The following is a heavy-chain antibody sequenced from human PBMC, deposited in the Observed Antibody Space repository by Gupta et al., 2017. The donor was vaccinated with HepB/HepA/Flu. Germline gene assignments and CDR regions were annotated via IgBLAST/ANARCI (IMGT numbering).Heavy chain of an antibody. D-gene: IGHD3-9*01. Sequence: EQLMVSGAGVVLPGRSLIRSCAASAATLGPSPMHRVLPAPGKGLEWVAVISYGRSNKYYADSVKGRFTISRDNTENTLHLQMDSLRPDDTAVYYCARGQDILTGDYVLDYYFGMDVWGQGTTVTVSS. CDR3: ARGQDILTGDYVLDYYFGMDV. J-gene: IGHJ6*02. CDR2: ISYGRSNK. CDR1: AATLGPSP. V-gene: IGHV3-30-3*01.